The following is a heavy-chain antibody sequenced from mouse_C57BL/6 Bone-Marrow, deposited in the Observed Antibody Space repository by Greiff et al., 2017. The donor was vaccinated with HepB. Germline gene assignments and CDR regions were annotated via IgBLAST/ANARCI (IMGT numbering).Heavy chain of an antibody. Sequence: EVKLVESGEGLVKPGGSLKLSCAASGFTFSSYAMSWVRQTPEKRLEWVAYISSGGDYIYYADTVKGRVTISRDNARNTLYLQMSSLKSEDTAMYYCTRDDLLLSLYAMDYWGQGTSVTVSS. CDR3: TRDDLLLSLYAMDY. J-gene: IGHJ4*01. V-gene: IGHV5-9-1*02. CDR1: GFTFSSYA. D-gene: IGHD1-1*02. CDR2: ISSGGDYI.